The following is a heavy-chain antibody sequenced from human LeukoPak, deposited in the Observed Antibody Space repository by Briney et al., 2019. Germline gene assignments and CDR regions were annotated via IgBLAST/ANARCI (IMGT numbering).Heavy chain of an antibody. CDR1: GGSFSCYY. Sequence: SETLSLTCAVYGGSFSCYYWSWIRQPPGKGLEWIGEINHSGSTNCNPSLKSRVTISVDTSKNQFSLKLSSVTAADTAVYYCARGAGYSSSSEDYYFDYWGQGTLVTVSS. D-gene: IGHD6-6*01. CDR2: INHSGST. CDR3: ARGAGYSSSSEDYYFDY. J-gene: IGHJ4*02. V-gene: IGHV4-34*01.